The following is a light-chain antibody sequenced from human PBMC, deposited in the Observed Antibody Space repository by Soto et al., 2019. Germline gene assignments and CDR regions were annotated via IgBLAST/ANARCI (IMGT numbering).Light chain of an antibody. V-gene: IGLV2-14*01. J-gene: IGLJ1*01. CDR1: SSDVGGYDY. CDR3: CSFRSTSARPYV. CDR2: EVT. Sequence: QSALTQPASVSGSPGQSITISCTGTSSDVGGYDYVSWYQQHPGKAPKLMIFEVTNRPSGVSNRFSGSKSGNTASLTISGLRAEDEADYSGCSFRSTSARPYVFGTGTKLTVL.